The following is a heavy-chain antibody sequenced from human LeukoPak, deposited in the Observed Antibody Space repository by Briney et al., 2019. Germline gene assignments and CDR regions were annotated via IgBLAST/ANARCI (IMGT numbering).Heavy chain of an antibody. V-gene: IGHV1-2*02. CDR2: INPNSGGT. CDR1: GYTFTDYF. D-gene: IGHD4-17*01. J-gene: IGHJ5*02. CDR3: ARRMTTVSANWFDP. Sequence: ASVKVSCKASGYTFTDYFMHWVRQAPGQGPEWMGWINPNSGGTNYAQKFQGRVTMTRDTSISTAYMELSRLTSDDTAVYYCARRMTTVSANWFDPWGQGTLVTVSS.